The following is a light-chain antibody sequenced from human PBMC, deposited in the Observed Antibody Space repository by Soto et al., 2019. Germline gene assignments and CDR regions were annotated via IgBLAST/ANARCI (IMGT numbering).Light chain of an antibody. CDR3: QSYDSSLSGRYV. Sequence: QAVVTQPPSVSGAPGQRVTISCTGSSSNIGAGYDVHWYQQLPGTAPKLLIYGNSNRPSGVPDRFSGSKSGTSASLAITGLQAEDEADYSCQSYDSSLSGRYVFGTGTKLTVL. CDR2: GNS. J-gene: IGLJ1*01. CDR1: SSNIGAGYD. V-gene: IGLV1-40*01.